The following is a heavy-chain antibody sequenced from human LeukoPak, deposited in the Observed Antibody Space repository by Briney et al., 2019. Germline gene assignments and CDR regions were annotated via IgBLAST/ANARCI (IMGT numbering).Heavy chain of an antibody. CDR1: GFTFSTYG. CDR3: AKDKDPWKSTSISDFDY. V-gene: IGHV3-30*02. Sequence: GGSLRLSCAASGFTFSTYGMHWVRQAPGKGLEWVAFIRYDGSNKYYADSVKGRFTISRDNSKNTLYLQMNSLRAEDTAMYFCAKDKDPWKSTSISDFDYWGRGTLVTVSS. CDR2: IRYDGSNK. J-gene: IGHJ4*02. D-gene: IGHD1-1*01.